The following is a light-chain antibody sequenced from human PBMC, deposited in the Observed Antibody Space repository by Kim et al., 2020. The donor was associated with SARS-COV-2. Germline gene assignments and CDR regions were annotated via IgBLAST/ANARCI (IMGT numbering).Light chain of an antibody. CDR1: QSLLHNNGDNF. CDR2: LGS. J-gene: IGKJ2*01. CDR3: MQALPTLMYT. Sequence: VLMTQSPLSLPVTPGEPASISCRSSQSLLHNNGDNFLAWYLQRPGQSPRLLIYLGSRRASGVPDRFSGSGSGTDFTLKISRVEADDVGIYYCMQALPTLMYTFGQGTKLEI. V-gene: IGKV2-28*01.